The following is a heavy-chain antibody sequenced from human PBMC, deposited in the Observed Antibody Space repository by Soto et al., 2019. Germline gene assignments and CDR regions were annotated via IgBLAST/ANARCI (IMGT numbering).Heavy chain of an antibody. CDR3: ARDYIDSSGHFDY. CDR1: GFTFSSYE. D-gene: IGHD6-6*01. CDR2: ISGGGSII. V-gene: IGHV3-48*03. Sequence: GGSLRLSCAASGFTFSSYEMNWVRQAPGKGLEWVSYISGGGSIIYYADSVKGRFTISRDNSKNSLYLQMNSLRGEDTAVYYCARDYIDSSGHFDYWGQGTLVTVSS. J-gene: IGHJ4*02.